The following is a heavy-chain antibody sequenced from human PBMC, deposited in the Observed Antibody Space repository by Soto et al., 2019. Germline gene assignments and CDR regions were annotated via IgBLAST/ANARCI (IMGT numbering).Heavy chain of an antibody. Sequence: ASVKVCCKASGYTFTGYYMHFVLQAPGQGLEWMGWINPNSGGTNYAQKFQGRVTMTRDTSISTAYMELSRLRSDDTAVYYCARAGDGYNYFDYWGQGTLVTVSS. J-gene: IGHJ4*02. V-gene: IGHV1-2*02. CDR2: INPNSGGT. CDR1: GYTFTGYY. D-gene: IGHD5-12*01. CDR3: ARAGDGYNYFDY.